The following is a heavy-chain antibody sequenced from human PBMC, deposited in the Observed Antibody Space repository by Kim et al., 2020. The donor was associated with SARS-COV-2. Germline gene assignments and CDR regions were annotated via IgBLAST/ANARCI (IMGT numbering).Heavy chain of an antibody. D-gene: IGHD6-19*01. Sequence: GGSLRLSCAASGFTFNNYGMHWVRQAPGKGLEWVSAINGGGSKIEYGGSVKGRFTISRDNSKNILYLQMNSLRVEDTAVYYCAKSVGVAGTRVAGVDPWG. V-gene: IGHV3-23*05. CDR3: AKSVGVAGTRVAGVDP. CDR1: GFTFNNYG. CDR2: INGGGSKI. J-gene: IGHJ5*02.